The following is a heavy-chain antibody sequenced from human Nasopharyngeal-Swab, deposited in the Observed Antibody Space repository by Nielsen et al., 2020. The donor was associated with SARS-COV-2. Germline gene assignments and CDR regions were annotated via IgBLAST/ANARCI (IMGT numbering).Heavy chain of an antibody. D-gene: IGHD3-16*01. CDR1: GLSVSSNY. J-gene: IGHJ4*02. V-gene: IGHV3-53*05. CDR2: IYPGGST. Sequence: GESLKISCAASGLSVSSNYMSWVRQAPGKGLEWVSIIYPGGSTYYADSVKGRFTISRDSSRNTLYLQMNSLRAEDTAVYYCARGVFRATFGGAGGEKPYWGQGTLVTVSS. CDR3: ARGVFRATFGGAGGEKPY.